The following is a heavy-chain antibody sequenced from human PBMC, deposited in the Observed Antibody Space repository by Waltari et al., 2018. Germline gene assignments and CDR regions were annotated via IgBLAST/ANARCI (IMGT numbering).Heavy chain of an antibody. CDR3: ATGEIDYYDSSGYYLNY. J-gene: IGHJ4*02. CDR2: VDPEDGET. V-gene: IGHV1-69-2*01. D-gene: IGHD3-22*01. Sequence: EVQLVQSGAEVKKPGATVKISCKVSGYTFTDYYMHWVQQAPGKGLEWMGLVDPEDGETIYAEKFQRRVTITADTSTDTAYMELSSLRSEDTAVYYCATGEIDYYDSSGYYLNYWGQGTLVTVSS. CDR1: GYTFTDYY.